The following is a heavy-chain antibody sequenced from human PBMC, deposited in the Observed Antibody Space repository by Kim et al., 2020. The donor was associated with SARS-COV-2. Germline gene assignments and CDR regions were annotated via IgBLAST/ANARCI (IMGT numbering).Heavy chain of an antibody. V-gene: IGHV4-59*01. J-gene: IGHJ5*02. D-gene: IGHD2-15*01. Sequence: SETLSLTCTVSGGSISSYYWSWIRQPPGKGLEWIGYIYYSGSTNYNPSLKSRVTISVDTSKNQFSLKLSSVTAADTAVYYCARGQRAPGSWFDPWGQGTLVTVSS. CDR2: IYYSGST. CDR3: ARGQRAPGSWFDP. CDR1: GGSISSYY.